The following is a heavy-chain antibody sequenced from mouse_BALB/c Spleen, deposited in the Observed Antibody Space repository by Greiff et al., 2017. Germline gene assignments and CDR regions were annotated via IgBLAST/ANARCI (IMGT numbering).Heavy chain of an antibody. Sequence: VQLQQPGAELVKPGASVKLSCKASGYTFTSYWMHWVKQRPGQGLEWIGAIYPGNSDTSYNQKFKGKAKLTAVTSTSTAYMELSSLTNEDSAVYYCTREAITNWGQGTLVTVSA. CDR3: TREAITN. CDR2: IYPGNSDT. D-gene: IGHD2-4*01. J-gene: IGHJ3*01. CDR1: GYTFTSYW. V-gene: IGHV1-5*01.